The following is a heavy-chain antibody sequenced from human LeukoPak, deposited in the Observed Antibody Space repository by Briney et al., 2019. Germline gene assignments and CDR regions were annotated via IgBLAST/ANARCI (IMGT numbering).Heavy chain of an antibody. CDR1: RLTFSSYS. CDR2: ISSGSSTI. D-gene: IGHD3-22*01. CDR3: ARSGSSYDGSQSWFDY. V-gene: IGHV3-48*01. J-gene: IGHJ4*02. Sequence: GGSLRLSCAASRLTFSSYSMNWVRQAPGKGLEWTSYISSGSSTIYYADSVKGRFTISRDNAKNSLYLHLSSLRAEDTAVYYCARSGSSYDGSQSWFDYWGQGTLVTVSS.